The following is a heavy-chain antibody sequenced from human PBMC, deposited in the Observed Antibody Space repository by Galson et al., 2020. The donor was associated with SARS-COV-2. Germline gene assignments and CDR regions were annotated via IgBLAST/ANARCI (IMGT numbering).Heavy chain of an antibody. D-gene: IGHD2-15*01. CDR1: GFNVRGNY. CDR3: AREWAAPWAC. J-gene: IGHJ4*02. Sequence: GSLRLSCAVSGFNVRGNYMSWVRRAPGKGLEWVSIVFANGNTQYLDSVKGRLIISRDSSKNTLSLEMSGLRDDDTAVYYCAREWAAPWACWGQGTLVTV. CDR2: VFANGNT. V-gene: IGHV3-53*01.